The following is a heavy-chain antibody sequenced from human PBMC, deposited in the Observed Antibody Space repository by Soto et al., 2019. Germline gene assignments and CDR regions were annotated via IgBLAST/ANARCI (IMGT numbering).Heavy chain of an antibody. CDR3: VRGDYYYYGMDV. CDR1: GYTLTELS. J-gene: IGHJ6*02. V-gene: IGHV1-24*01. D-gene: IGHD3-10*01. Sequence: ASVKVSCKVSGYTLTELSMHWVRQAPGKALEWMGGFDPEDGETIYAQKFQGRVTMTEDTSTDTAYMELSSLRSEDTAVYYCVRGDYYYYGMDVWGQGTTVTVSS. CDR2: FDPEDGET.